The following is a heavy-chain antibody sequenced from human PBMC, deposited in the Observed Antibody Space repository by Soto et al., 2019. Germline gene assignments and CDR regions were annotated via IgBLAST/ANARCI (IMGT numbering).Heavy chain of an antibody. D-gene: IGHD2-2*01. J-gene: IGHJ4*02. Sequence: EVQLVESGGGLVKPGGSLRLSCAASGFTFSSYSMNWVRQAPGKGLEWVSSISSSSSYIYYADSVKGRFTISRDNAKNSLYLQMNRLRAEDTAVYYCARGPDRYCSSTSCYSDYWGQGTLVTVSS. CDR1: GFTFSSYS. CDR3: ARGPDRYCSSTSCYSDY. V-gene: IGHV3-21*01. CDR2: ISSSSSYI.